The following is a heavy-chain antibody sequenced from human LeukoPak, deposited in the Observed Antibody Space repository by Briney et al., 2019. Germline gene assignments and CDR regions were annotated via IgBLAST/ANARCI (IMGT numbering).Heavy chain of an antibody. CDR2: IIPILGIA. J-gene: IGHJ6*02. CDR3: ARDIVVVVAATPYYYYGMDV. V-gene: IGHV1-69*04. Sequence: SVKVSCKASGGTFSSYAISWVRQAPGQGLEWMGRIIPILGIANYAQKFQGRVTITADKSTSIAYMELSSLRSEDTAVYYCARDIVVVVAATPYYYYGMDVWGQGTTVTVSS. D-gene: IGHD2-15*01. CDR1: GGTFSSYA.